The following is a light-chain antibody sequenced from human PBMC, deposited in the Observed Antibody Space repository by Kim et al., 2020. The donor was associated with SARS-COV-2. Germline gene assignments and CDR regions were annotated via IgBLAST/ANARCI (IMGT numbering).Light chain of an antibody. CDR2: KNY. Sequence: GQRVTISSSGSSSKVENNYVYWYQQVPGTAPKVLIYKNYERPSGVSDRFSGSKSGTSAALAISGLRSEDEADYYCAAWDDRLSGRVFGGGTQLTVL. CDR3: AAWDDRLSGRV. J-gene: IGLJ3*02. CDR1: SSKVENNY. V-gene: IGLV1-47*01.